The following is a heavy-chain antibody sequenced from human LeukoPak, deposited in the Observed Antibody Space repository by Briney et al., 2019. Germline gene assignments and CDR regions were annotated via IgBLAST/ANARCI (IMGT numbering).Heavy chain of an antibody. J-gene: IGHJ5*02. CDR3: AKVRRICGGDCSNNWFDP. Sequence: GGTLRLSCAASGVTFSSYGMSWVRQAPGKGLEWVSAISGSGGSTYYADSVKGRFTISRDNSKNTLYLQMNSLRAEDTAVYYCAKVRRICGGDCSNNWFDPWGQGTLVTVSS. CDR2: ISGSGGST. D-gene: IGHD2-21*02. V-gene: IGHV3-23*01. CDR1: GVTFSSYG.